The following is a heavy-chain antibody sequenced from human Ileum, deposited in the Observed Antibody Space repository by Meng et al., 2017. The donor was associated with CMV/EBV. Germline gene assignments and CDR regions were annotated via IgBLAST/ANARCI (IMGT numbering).Heavy chain of an antibody. J-gene: IGHJ4*02. Sequence: GESLKISCVASGFTFSSYNMNWVRQAPGKGLEWISYIGTTGTTFYADSVKGRFTISRDDAKNSLFLQMNSLRADDTAVYYCARRNSFDYWGQGTLVTVSS. V-gene: IGHV3-69-1*01. CDR2: IGTTGTT. CDR1: GFTFSSYN. CDR3: ARRNSFDY.